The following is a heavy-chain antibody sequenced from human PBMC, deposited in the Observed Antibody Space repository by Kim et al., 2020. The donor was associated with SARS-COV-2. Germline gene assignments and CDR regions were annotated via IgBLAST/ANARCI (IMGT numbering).Heavy chain of an antibody. CDR3: ARGRSRLRRISWVDP. J-gene: IGHJ5*02. V-gene: IGHV1-8*01. D-gene: IGHD4-17*01. Sequence: SQKVKGRVTMTSHTSINTAYMELSSLRSEDTAVYYCARGRSRLRRISWVDPWGQGTLVTVSS.